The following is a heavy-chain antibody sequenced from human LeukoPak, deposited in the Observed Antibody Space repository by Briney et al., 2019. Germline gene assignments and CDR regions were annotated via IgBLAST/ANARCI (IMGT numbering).Heavy chain of an antibody. V-gene: IGHV4-59*01. J-gene: IGHJ6*02. CDR3: ARAYSTYYDFWSGSPGLYYGMDG. D-gene: IGHD3-3*01. Sequence: SETLSLTCTVSGGSISSYYRGWIRQPPGKGLEWIGYIYYSGSTNYNPSFKSRVTISVDTSKNQFSLKLSSVTAADTVVYYCARAYSTYYDFWSGSPGLYYGMDGWGQGTTVTVSS. CDR1: GGSISSYY. CDR2: IYYSGST.